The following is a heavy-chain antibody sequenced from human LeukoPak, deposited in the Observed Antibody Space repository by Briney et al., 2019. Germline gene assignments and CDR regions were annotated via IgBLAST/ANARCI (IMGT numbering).Heavy chain of an antibody. CDR2: IYYSGST. V-gene: IGHV4-59*01. CDR1: GGSISTYY. J-gene: IGHJ5*02. D-gene: IGHD6-13*01. Sequence: TSETLSLTCSVSGGSISTYYWTWIRQPPGKGLEWIGYIYYSGSTNYNPSLMSRATISVDTSKNQFSPSLSSVTAADTAVYYCAKTNAAAGANWFDPWGRGALVTVSS. CDR3: AKTNAAAGANWFDP.